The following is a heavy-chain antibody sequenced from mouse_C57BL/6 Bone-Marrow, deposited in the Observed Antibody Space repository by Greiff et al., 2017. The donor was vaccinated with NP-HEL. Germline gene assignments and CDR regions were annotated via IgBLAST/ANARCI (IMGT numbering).Heavy chain of an antibody. D-gene: IGHD1-1*01. CDR3: ARRGSKGYFDV. J-gene: IGHJ1*03. CDR2: IYPGGGYT. CDR1: GYTFTNYW. V-gene: IGHV1-63*01. Sequence: QVQLQQSGAELVRPGTSVKMSCKASGYTFTNYWIGWAKQRPGHGLEWIGDIYPGGGYTNYNEKFKGKATLTADKSSSTAYMQFSSLTSEDSAIYYCARRGSKGYFDVWGTGTTVTGSS.